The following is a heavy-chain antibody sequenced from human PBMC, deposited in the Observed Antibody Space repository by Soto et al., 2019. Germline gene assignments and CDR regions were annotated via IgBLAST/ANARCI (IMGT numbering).Heavy chain of an antibody. D-gene: IGHD5-18*01. CDR3: AKYTSGTMRDY. CDR1: GDSITTTTYY. J-gene: IGHJ4*02. V-gene: IGHV4-39*01. Sequence: QLQLQESGPGLVKPSETLSLTCIVSGDSITTTTYYWGWIRQSPGKGLEWIGSFHYGGRTSYNPALRSRGTIFVATSKNQMSLIVNYVTAADAAVYYCAKYTSGTMRDYWGQGTLVTVSS. CDR2: FHYGGRT.